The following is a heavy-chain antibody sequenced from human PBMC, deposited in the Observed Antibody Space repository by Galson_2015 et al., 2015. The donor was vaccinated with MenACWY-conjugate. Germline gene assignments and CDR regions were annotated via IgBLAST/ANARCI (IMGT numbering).Heavy chain of an antibody. CDR3: TTDPGNYEDF. CDR2: LKSKIDGGAA. D-gene: IGHD4-11*01. Sequence: SLRLSCAASGIDFTGAWMNWVRQAPGKGLEWVGRLKSKIDGGAADYAAPVQGRFTISRDDSKNTLFLQMDTLKNEDTAVYYCTTDPGNYEDFWGQGVLVTVSS. J-gene: IGHJ4*02. V-gene: IGHV3-15*01. CDR1: GIDFTGAW.